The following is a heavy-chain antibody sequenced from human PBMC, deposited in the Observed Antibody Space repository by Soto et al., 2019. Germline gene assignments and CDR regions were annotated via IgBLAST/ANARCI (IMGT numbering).Heavy chain of an antibody. CDR3: ASRDPGTSVDY. CDR1: GGSFTSNNW. D-gene: IGHD1-7*01. CDR2: IYRTGST. Sequence: PSETLSLTCTVSGGSFTSNNWWTWVRQPPGQGLEWIGEIYRTGSTNYNPSLRSRVTISLDRSENQFSLKVTSLTAADTAVYYCASRDPGTSVDYWGQGTLVTVSS. J-gene: IGHJ4*02. V-gene: IGHV4-4*02.